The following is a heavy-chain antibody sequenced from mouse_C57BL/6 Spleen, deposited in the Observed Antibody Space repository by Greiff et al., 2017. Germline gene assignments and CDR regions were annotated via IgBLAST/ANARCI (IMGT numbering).Heavy chain of an antibody. CDR3: ARTGPPDHLAWFAY. D-gene: IGHD4-1*01. CDR1: GYTFTGYW. V-gene: IGHV1-9*01. J-gene: IGHJ3*01. Sequence: QVQLQQSGAELMKPGASVKLSCKATGYTFTGYWIEWVKQRPGHGLEWIGEILPGSGSTNYNEKFKGKATFTADTSSNTSYMQLSSLTAEDSAIYYCARTGPPDHLAWFAYWGQGTLVTVSA. CDR2: ILPGSGST.